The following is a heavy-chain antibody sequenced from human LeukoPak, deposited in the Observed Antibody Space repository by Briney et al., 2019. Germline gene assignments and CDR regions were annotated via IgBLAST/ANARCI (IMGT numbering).Heavy chain of an antibody. J-gene: IGHJ2*01. V-gene: IGHV3-53*04. CDR1: GFTVSSNY. CDR2: IYSGGGT. Sequence: GGSLRLSCAASGFTVSSNYMSWVRQAPGKGLEWVPVIYSGGGTYYADSVKGRFTISRHNSKNTLYLQMNSLRAEDTAVYYCARGSIAAGPRPKSSYWYFDLWGRGTLVTVSS. CDR3: ARGSIAAGPRPKSSYWYFDL. D-gene: IGHD6-13*01.